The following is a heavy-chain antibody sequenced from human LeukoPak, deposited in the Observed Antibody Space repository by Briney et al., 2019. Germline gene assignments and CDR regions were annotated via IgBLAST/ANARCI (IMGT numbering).Heavy chain of an antibody. CDR1: GYTFTSYD. Sequence: ASVKVSWKASGYTFTSYDINWVRQATGQGLEGMGWMNPNSGNTRYAQKFQGRGTMTRNTSISTAYMELSSLRSEDTAVYYCARGQIAAAGTNDYWGQGTLVTVSS. CDR2: MNPNSGNT. J-gene: IGHJ4*02. V-gene: IGHV1-8*01. D-gene: IGHD6-13*01. CDR3: ARGQIAAAGTNDY.